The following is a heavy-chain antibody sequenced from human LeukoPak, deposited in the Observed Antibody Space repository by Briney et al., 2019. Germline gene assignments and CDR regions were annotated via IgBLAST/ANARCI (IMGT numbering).Heavy chain of an antibody. CDR2: ISGSGGST. V-gene: IGHV3-23*01. J-gene: IGHJ4*02. CDR3: AKGGGITIFGVVISD. CDR1: GFTFSSYA. D-gene: IGHD3-3*01. Sequence: PGGSLRLSCTASGFTFSSYAMSWVRQAPGKGLEWVSGISGSGGSTYNADSVKGRFTFSRDNSKNTLYLQMNSLRAEDTAVYYCAKGGGITIFGVVISDWGQGTLVTVSS.